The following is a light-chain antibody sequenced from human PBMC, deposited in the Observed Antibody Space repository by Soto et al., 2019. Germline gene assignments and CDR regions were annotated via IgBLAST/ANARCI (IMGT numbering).Light chain of an antibody. J-gene: IGKJ4*01. CDR2: GAS. V-gene: IGKV3-20*01. Sequence: ERVMTQSPATLSVSPGERATLSCRASQSVSSSYLAWYQQKPGQAPRLLIYGASSRATGIPDRFSGSGSGTDFTLTISRLEPEDFAVYYCQQYGSSRTFGGGTKVDI. CDR3: QQYGSSRT. CDR1: QSVSSSY.